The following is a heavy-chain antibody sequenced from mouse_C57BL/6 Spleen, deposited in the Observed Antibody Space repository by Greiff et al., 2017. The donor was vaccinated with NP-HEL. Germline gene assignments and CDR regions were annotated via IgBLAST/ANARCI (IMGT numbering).Heavy chain of an antibody. D-gene: IGHD2-1*01. Sequence: DVKLVESGGDLVKPGGSLKLSCAASGFTFSSYGMSWVRQTPDKRLEWVATISSGGSYTYYPDSVKGRFTISRDNAKNTLYLQMSSLKSEDTAMYYCARHYGNSYFDYWGQGTTLTVSS. J-gene: IGHJ2*01. CDR1: GFTFSSYG. CDR2: ISSGGSYT. V-gene: IGHV5-6*02. CDR3: ARHYGNSYFDY.